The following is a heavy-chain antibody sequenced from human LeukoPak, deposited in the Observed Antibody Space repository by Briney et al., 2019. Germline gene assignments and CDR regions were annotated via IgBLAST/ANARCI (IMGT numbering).Heavy chain of an antibody. V-gene: IGHV3-21*01. D-gene: IGHD4-11*01. J-gene: IGHJ4*02. CDR3: ARDQDYSNYVLFDY. CDR1: GFTFSDYS. CDR2: ISSSSSYI. Sequence: GGSLRLSCAASGFTFSDYSMNWVRQAPGKGLEWVSSISSSSSYIYYADSVKGRFTISRDNAMNSLYLQMNSLRAEDTAVYYCARDQDYSNYVLFDYWGQGTLVTVSS.